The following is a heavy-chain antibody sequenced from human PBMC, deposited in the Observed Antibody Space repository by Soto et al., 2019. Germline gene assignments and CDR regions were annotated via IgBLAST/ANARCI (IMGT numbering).Heavy chain of an antibody. D-gene: IGHD1-26*01. J-gene: IGHJ4*02. CDR3: ETSKIYFFQSGRSPPVSIVF. V-gene: IGHV4-34*01. CDR1: GGSLSNYY. CDR2: IYHSGST. Sequence: WGTLSLTCAVSGGSLSNYYWSWIRQPPGKGLEWVGEIYHSGSTNYNPPLKSRVTISVDKSNNKFYLKLSSVTAADTAVYYCETSKIYFFQSGRSPPVSIVFWGQGTFVTVSS.